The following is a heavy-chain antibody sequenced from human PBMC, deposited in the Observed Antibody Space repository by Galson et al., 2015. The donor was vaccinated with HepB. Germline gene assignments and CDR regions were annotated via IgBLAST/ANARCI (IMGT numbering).Heavy chain of an antibody. Sequence: SLRLSCAASGFTFSNAWMSWVRQAPGKGLEWVGRIKSKTDGGTTDYAAPVKGRFTISRDDSKNTLYLQMNSLKTEDTAVYYCATFNLVGATIVDYWGQGTLVTVSS. V-gene: IGHV3-15*01. D-gene: IGHD1-26*01. CDR2: IKSKTDGGTT. J-gene: IGHJ4*02. CDR3: ATFNLVGATIVDY. CDR1: GFTFSNAW.